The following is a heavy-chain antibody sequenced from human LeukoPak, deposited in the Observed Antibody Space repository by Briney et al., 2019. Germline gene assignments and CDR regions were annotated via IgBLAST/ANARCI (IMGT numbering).Heavy chain of an antibody. J-gene: IGHJ6*02. CDR2: IYYSGKA. D-gene: IGHD3-16*01. CDR3: ARFGVDYDMGV. CDR1: GGSVNNYY. Sequence: SETLSLTCSVSGGSVNNYYWTWIRQPPGKGLEWTGQIYYSGKADYNPSLKSRITISVDTSKNQISLRVNSVTAADTAVYYCARFGVDYDMGVWGQGTTVIVFS. V-gene: IGHV4-59*02.